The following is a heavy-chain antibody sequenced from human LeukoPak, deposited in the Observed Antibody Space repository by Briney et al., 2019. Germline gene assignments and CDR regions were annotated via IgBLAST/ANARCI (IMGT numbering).Heavy chain of an antibody. CDR3: ARAQYSSSCHL. CDR2: INHSGST. V-gene: IGHV4-34*01. CDR1: GGSFSGYY. D-gene: IGHD6-13*01. J-gene: IGHJ5*02. Sequence: SETLSLTCAVYGGSFSGYYWSWIRQPPGKGLEWIGEINHSGSTNYNPSLKSRVTISVDKSKNQFSLKLSSVTAPDTALYYCARAQYSSSCHLWAQGPLVPVPS.